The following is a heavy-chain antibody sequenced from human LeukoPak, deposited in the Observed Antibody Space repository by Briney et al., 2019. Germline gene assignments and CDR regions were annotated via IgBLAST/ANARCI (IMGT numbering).Heavy chain of an antibody. CDR3: ASYGSGRYYFDY. D-gene: IGHD3-10*01. Sequence: GSLRLSCAASGLTVSSDYMSWVRQAPGKGLEWVSVLYSGGNTYDADSVKGRFSISRDNSKNTLYLQMNSLRAEDTAVYYCASYGSGRYYFDYWGQGTLVTVSS. CDR2: LYSGGNT. J-gene: IGHJ4*02. CDR1: GLTVSSDY. V-gene: IGHV3-53*01.